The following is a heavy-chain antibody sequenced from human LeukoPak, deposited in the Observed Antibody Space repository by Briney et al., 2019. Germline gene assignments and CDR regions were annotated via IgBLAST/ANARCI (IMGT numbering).Heavy chain of an antibody. CDR3: AKFTPSSGYYQSFDY. Sequence: SETLSLTCTVSAGSISNYYWSWIRQPAGNGLEWIGRISSRGSTNYNPSLKSRVTMSIDTSKNQFSLKLSSVTAADTAVYYCAKFTPSSGYYQSFDYWGQGTLVTVSS. CDR1: AGSISNYY. CDR2: ISSRGST. V-gene: IGHV4-4*07. D-gene: IGHD3-22*01. J-gene: IGHJ4*02.